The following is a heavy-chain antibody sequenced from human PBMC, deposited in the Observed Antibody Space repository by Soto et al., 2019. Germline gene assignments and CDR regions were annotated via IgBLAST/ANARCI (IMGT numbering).Heavy chain of an antibody. CDR2: ISGSGGST. Sequence: EVQLVESGGGLVKPGGSLRLSCAASGFTFNSYSMNWVRQAPGKGLEWVSAISGSGGSTYYADSVKGRFTISRDNSKNTLYLQMNSLRAEDTAVYYCAKDRYGDYRDFDYWGQGTLVTVSS. V-gene: IGHV3-23*04. J-gene: IGHJ4*02. D-gene: IGHD4-17*01. CDR3: AKDRYGDYRDFDY. CDR1: GFTFNSYS.